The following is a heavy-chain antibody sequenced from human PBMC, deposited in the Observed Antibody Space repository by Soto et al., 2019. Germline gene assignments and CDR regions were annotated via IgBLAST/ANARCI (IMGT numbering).Heavy chain of an antibody. J-gene: IGHJ5*02. Sequence: SETLSLTCTVSGGSISSGDYYWSWIRQPPGKGLEWIGYIYYSGSTYYNPSLKSRVTISVDTSKNQFSLKLSSVTAADTAVYYCARDALKYYYGSGSNFDPWGQGTLVTVSS. D-gene: IGHD3-10*01. V-gene: IGHV4-30-4*01. CDR3: ARDALKYYYGSGSNFDP. CDR1: GGSISSGDYY. CDR2: IYYSGST.